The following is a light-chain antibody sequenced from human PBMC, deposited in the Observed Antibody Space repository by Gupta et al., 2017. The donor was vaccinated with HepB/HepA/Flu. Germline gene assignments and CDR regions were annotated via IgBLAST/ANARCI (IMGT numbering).Light chain of an antibody. CDR1: QSISSW. CDR2: KAS. V-gene: IGKV1-5*03. J-gene: IGKJ2*04. Sequence: DIQMTQSPSTLSASVGDRVTITCRASQSISSWLAWYQQKPGKAPKLLIYKASSGESGVPSRFSGSGSGTEFTLTISSLQPDDFATYYCQQDNSYPCSFGQGTKVEIK. CDR3: QQDNSYPCS.